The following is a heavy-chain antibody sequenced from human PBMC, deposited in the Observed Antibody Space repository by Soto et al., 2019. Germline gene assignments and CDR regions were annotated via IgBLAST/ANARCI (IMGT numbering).Heavy chain of an antibody. CDR1: GFTFSSYS. J-gene: IGHJ6*02. CDR3: ARGRAGMDA. V-gene: IGHV3-21*01. CDR2: ISSSSSYI. Sequence: GGSLRLSCAASGFTFSSYSINWVRQAPWKGLEWVSSISSSSSYIYYADSVKGRLTISRDNAKNSLYLQMNSLRAEDTAVYYCARGRAGMDAWGQGNTVPVSS.